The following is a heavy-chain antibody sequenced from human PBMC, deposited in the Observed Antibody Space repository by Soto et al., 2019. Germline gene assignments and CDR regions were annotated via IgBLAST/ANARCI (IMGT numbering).Heavy chain of an antibody. CDR1: GLTISNAW. CDR2: IKTTTEGGTT. J-gene: IGHJ6*02. Sequence: EVQLVESGGGFIYPGGSLRLSCAASGLTISNAWMNWFRQAPGKGLEWVGRIKTTTEGGTTDYAAGVKGIFPVSRDDSKNTLYLQMNFLKTEDSAVYYCTTGSVEGVWGQGTTVTVSS. D-gene: IGHD2-15*01. CDR3: TTGSVEGV. V-gene: IGHV3-15*07.